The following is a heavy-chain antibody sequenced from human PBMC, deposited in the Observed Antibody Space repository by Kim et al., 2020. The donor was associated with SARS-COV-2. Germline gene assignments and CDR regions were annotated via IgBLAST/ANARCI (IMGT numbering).Heavy chain of an antibody. D-gene: IGHD6-25*01. Sequence: GGSLRLSCVASGFPFSTYGMKWVRQAPGTGLEWVSTIYADGRDKYYADSVKGRFTISRDNSKNTVYLQMNSLKVDDTGVYYCVSNGRPATGYFMDVWGQGTAVTVSS. CDR2: IYADGRDK. V-gene: IGHV3-33*01. J-gene: IGHJ6*02. CDR3: VSNGRPATGYFMDV. CDR1: GFPFSTYG.